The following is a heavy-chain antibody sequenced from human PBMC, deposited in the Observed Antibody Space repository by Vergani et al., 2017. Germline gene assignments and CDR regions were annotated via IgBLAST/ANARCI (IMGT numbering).Heavy chain of an antibody. V-gene: IGHV3-11*01. CDR1: GCTFSDYY. D-gene: IGHD3-22*01. J-gene: IGHJ4*02. CDR3: ARDYYDSSGYSNFDY. Sequence: QVHLVESGGGLVKPGGSLRLSCAASGCTFSDYYMSWLRQAPGKGLEWVSYISSSGSTIYYADSVKGRFTISRDNAKNSLYLQMNSLRAEDTAVYYCARDYYDSSGYSNFDYWGQGTLVTVSS. CDR2: ISSSGSTI.